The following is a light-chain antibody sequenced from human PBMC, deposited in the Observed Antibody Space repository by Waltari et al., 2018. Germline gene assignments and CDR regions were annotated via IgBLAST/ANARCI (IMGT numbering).Light chain of an antibody. Sequence: DIQMTQSPSSLSASVGDRVTVSCRASQGINKELNWYQQKPGTAPTLLIYAASSLQTGISSRFSGSGSGTDFTLTIISLQPEDVATYYCQHDYTTPWTFGQGTKVEI. V-gene: IGKV1-27*01. J-gene: IGKJ1*01. CDR2: AAS. CDR1: QGINKE. CDR3: QHDYTTPWT.